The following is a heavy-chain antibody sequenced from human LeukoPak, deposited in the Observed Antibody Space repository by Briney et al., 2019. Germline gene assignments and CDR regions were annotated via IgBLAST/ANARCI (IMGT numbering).Heavy chain of an antibody. CDR2: IKSDGSST. V-gene: IGHV3-74*01. CDR1: GFTFSSYW. D-gene: IGHD3/OR15-3a*01. J-gene: IGHJ6*02. CDR3: ARDRTYGVDV. Sequence: GGSLRLSCAASGFTFSSYWMHWVRQAPGKGLVWVSRIKSDGSSTSYADSVKGRFTISRDNAKNTLYLQMNSLRAEDTAVYYCARDRTYGVDVWGQGTTVTVSS.